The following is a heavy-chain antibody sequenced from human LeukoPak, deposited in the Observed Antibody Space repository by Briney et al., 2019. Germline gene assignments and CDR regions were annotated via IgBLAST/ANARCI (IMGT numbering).Heavy chain of an antibody. D-gene: IGHD3-10*01. Sequence: SETLSLTCAVSGGSISSSNWWSWVRQPPGKGLEWIGEIYHSGSTNYNPSLKSRVTISVDKSKNQFPLKLSSVTAADTAVYYCARVWFGEFLNWFDPWGQGTLVTVSS. CDR2: IYHSGST. CDR3: ARVWFGEFLNWFDP. V-gene: IGHV4-4*02. CDR1: GGSISSSNW. J-gene: IGHJ5*02.